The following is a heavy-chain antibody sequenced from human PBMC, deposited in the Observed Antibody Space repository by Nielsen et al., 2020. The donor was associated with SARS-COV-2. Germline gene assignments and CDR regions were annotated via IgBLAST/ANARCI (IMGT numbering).Heavy chain of an antibody. CDR1: GYSFTSYW. Sequence: GESLKISCKGSGYSFTSYWISWVRQMPGKGLEWMGRIDPSDSYTNYSPSFQGHVTISADKSISTAYLQWSSLKASDTAMYYCARHKATVVTPADYWGQGTLVTVSS. J-gene: IGHJ4*02. CDR2: IDPSDSYT. CDR3: ARHKATVVTPADY. V-gene: IGHV5-10-1*01. D-gene: IGHD4-23*01.